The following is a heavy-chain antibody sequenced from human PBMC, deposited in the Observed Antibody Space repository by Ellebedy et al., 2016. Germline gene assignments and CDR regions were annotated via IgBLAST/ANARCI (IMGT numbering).Heavy chain of an antibody. V-gene: IGHV3-23*01. Sequence: GGSLRPSCAASGFTFSDHYMEWVRRAPGKGLEWVSTISGSAISTYYTDSVKGRFTISSDESKNTVFLQMNSLRAEDTATYYCARDLGGFLGFDSWGQGTVVTVSS. CDR2: ISGSAIST. J-gene: IGHJ4*02. CDR1: GFTFSDHY. D-gene: IGHD3-16*02. CDR3: ARDLGGFLGFDS.